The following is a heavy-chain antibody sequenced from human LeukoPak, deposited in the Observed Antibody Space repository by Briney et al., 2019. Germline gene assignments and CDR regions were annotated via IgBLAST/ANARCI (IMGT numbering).Heavy chain of an antibody. J-gene: IGHJ4*02. Sequence: GGSLRLSCAASGFTFSSYAMSWVRQAPGKGLEWVSAISGSGGSTYYADSVKGRFTISRDNSKNTLYLQMNSLRAEDTAVHYCAKTTHYDFWSGSPYFDYWGQGTLVTVSS. CDR1: GFTFSSYA. CDR2: ISGSGGST. V-gene: IGHV3-23*01. D-gene: IGHD3-3*01. CDR3: AKTTHYDFWSGSPYFDY.